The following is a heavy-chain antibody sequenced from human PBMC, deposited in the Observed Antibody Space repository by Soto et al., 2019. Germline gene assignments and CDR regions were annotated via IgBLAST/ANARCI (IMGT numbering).Heavy chain of an antibody. D-gene: IGHD3-22*01. CDR1: GFTFTSSA. CDR3: AARTEYYDSSGYPMGFDY. CDR2: IVVGSGNT. Sequence: SVKVSCKASGFTFTSSAVQWVRQARGQRLEWIGWIVVGSGNTNYAQKFQERVTITRDMSTSTAYMELSSLGSEDTAVYYCAARTEYYDSSGYPMGFDYWGQGTLVTVSS. V-gene: IGHV1-58*01. J-gene: IGHJ4*02.